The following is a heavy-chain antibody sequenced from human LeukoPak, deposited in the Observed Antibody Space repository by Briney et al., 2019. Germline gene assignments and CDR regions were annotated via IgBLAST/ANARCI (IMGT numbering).Heavy chain of an antibody. D-gene: IGHD3-22*01. J-gene: IGHJ4*02. CDR1: GYTFSNYG. CDR2: ISAYNGNT. Sequence: ASVKVSCKASGYTFSNYGISWVRQAPGQGLEWLGWISAYNGNTHYAQKLQGRVTLTTDTSTSTAYMEVRSLRSDDTAVYFCARVIPDYYDSSGYPLFFDYWGQGTLVTVSS. V-gene: IGHV1-18*01. CDR3: ARVIPDYYDSSGYPLFFDY.